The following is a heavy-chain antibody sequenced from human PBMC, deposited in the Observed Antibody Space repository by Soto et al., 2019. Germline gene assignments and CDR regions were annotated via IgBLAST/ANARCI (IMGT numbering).Heavy chain of an antibody. J-gene: IGHJ4*02. V-gene: IGHV4-59*01. Sequence: QVQLQESGPGLVKPSETLSLTCTVSGGSISSYYWSWIRQSPGKGLEWIGYISYSGSTKYNPSLKSRVTRAVDTSKNPFSLKLSSVTAADTAVYYCARGRGDTAMAWYYWGQGTLVTVSS. CDR3: ARGRGDTAMAWYY. CDR1: GGSISSYY. D-gene: IGHD5-18*01. CDR2: ISYSGST.